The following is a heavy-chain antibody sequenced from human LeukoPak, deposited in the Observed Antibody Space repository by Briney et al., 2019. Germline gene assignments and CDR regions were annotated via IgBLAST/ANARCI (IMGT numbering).Heavy chain of an antibody. CDR2: INHSGST. V-gene: IGHV4-34*01. J-gene: IGHJ4*02. D-gene: IGHD3-16*02. CDR1: GGSFSGYY. Sequence: SETLSLTGAVYGGSFSGYYWSWIRQPPGKGLEWIGEINHSGSTNYNPSLKSRVTISVDTSKNQFSLKLSSVTAADTAVYYCARLKGTYDYVWGSYRYDRPFDYWGQGTLVTVSS. CDR3: ARLKGTYDYVWGSYRYDRPFDY.